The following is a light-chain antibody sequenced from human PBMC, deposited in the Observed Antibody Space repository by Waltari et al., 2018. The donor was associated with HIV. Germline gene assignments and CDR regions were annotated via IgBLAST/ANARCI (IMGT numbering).Light chain of an antibody. V-gene: IGLV1-47*01. CDR2: RNN. CDR1: SSNTGSNY. CDR3: AAWDDSLNSFV. J-gene: IGLJ1*01. Sequence: QSVLTQPPSESATPGQRVTIPCSGGSSNTGSNYVYWYQQIPGTAPKLLIYRNNQRPSRVPDRFSGSKSGTSASLAISGLQSEDEADYYCAAWDDSLNSFVFGTGTRVTVL.